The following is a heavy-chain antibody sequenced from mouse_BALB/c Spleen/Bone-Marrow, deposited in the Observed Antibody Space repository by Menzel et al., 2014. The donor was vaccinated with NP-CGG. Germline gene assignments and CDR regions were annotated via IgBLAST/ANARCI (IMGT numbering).Heavy chain of an antibody. D-gene: IGHD4-1*01. Sequence: EVHLVESGGGLVQPGGSRKLSCAASGFTFCSFGMHWVRQAPEKGLEWVAYINSGSSTIYYADTVKGRFTISRDNPKNTLFLQMTSLRSEDTAMYYCTRGGNWDDFDYWGQGTTLAVSS. V-gene: IGHV5-17*02. J-gene: IGHJ2*01. CDR3: TRGGNWDDFDY. CDR2: INSGSSTI. CDR1: GFTFCSFG.